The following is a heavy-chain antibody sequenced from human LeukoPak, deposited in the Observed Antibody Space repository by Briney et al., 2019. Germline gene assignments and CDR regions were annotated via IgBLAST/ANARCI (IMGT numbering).Heavy chain of an antibody. CDR3: ARDAATSVGMPHY. D-gene: IGHD2-2*01. CDR1: GFTFSSYG. J-gene: IGHJ4*02. V-gene: IGHV3-33*01. CDR2: IWSDGSTK. Sequence: PGGSLRLSCVASGFTFSSYGMHWVRQAPGKGLEWVAIIWSDGSTKYYVGSVKGRFTISRDSSKSTLYLQMNSPRAEDTAVYYCARDAATSVGMPHYWGQGTVVTVSS.